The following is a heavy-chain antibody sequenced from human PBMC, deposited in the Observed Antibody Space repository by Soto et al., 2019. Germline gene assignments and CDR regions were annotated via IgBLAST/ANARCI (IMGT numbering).Heavy chain of an antibody. CDR3: AKETSRYGPKDY. Sequence: QVQLVESGGGVVQPGRSLRLSCAASGFTFSSYGMHWVRQAPGKGLEWVAVISYDGSNKYYADSVKGRFTISRDNSKNTLYLQMNSLRAEDTAVYYCAKETSRYGPKDYWGQGTLVTVSS. J-gene: IGHJ4*02. CDR1: GFTFSSYG. D-gene: IGHD5-18*01. V-gene: IGHV3-30*18. CDR2: ISYDGSNK.